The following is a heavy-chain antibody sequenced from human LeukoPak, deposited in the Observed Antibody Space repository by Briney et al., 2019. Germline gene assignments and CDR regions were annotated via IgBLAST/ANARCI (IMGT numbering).Heavy chain of an antibody. V-gene: IGHV3-11*01. Sequence: RGSLTLSCAASAFTFSDYYMSWIRQPPGKGLEWVSYISSSGSTIYYTDSVKDRFTIYRHNAKNALYLQMHSLRAEDTAVYYCARDRLYRYCSSTSCPAAYYCYGSDVWRQGATVTVPS. J-gene: IGHJ6*02. D-gene: IGHD2-2*01. CDR3: ARDRLYRYCSSTSCPAAYYCYGSDV. CDR2: ISSSGSTI. CDR1: AFTFSDYY.